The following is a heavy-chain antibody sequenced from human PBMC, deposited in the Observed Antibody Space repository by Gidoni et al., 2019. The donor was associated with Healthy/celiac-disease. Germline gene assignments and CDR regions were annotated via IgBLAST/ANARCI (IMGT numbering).Heavy chain of an antibody. V-gene: IGHV3-23*01. J-gene: IGHJ1*01. Sequence: EVQLLESGGGLVQPGGSLRLACAASGFTFSSYAMSWVRQAPGKGLEWVSAISGSGGSTYYADSVQGRFTISRDNSKNTLYLQMNSLRAEDTAVYYCAKCLGYGDYAKTPEYFQHWGQGTLVTVSS. CDR3: AKCLGYGDYAKTPEYFQH. CDR1: GFTFSSYA. D-gene: IGHD4-17*01. CDR2: ISGSGGST.